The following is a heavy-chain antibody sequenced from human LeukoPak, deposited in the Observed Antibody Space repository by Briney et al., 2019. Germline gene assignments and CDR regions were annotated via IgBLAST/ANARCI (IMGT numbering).Heavy chain of an antibody. CDR1: GYTFTSYY. J-gene: IGHJ4*02. CDR3: ARDGATGTTN. D-gene: IGHD1-7*01. Sequence: VASVKVSCKASGYTFTSYYMHWVRQAPGQGLEWMGGIIPIFGTANYAQKFQGRVTITTDESTSTAYMELSSLRSEDTAVYYCARDGATGTTNWGQGTLVTVSS. CDR2: IIPIFGTA. V-gene: IGHV1-69*05.